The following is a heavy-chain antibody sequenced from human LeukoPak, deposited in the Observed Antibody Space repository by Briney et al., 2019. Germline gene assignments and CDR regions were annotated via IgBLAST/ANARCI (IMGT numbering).Heavy chain of an antibody. CDR2: ISYDGSNK. D-gene: IGHD3-22*01. Sequence: GGSLRLSCAASGFSFNSYAIHWVRQAPGKGLEWVTAISYDGSNKHYADSVRGRFTISRDNSKNTLYLQMNSLRAEDTAVYYCAKPTYYYDSSGYYPFDYWGQGTLVTVSS. CDR1: GFSFNSYA. V-gene: IGHV3-30*18. CDR3: AKPTYYYDSSGYYPFDY. J-gene: IGHJ4*02.